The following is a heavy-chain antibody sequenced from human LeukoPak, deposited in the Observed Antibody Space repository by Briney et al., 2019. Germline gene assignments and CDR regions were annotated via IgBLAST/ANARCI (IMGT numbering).Heavy chain of an antibody. CDR3: ARAYGSGSPIDY. D-gene: IGHD3-10*01. CDR2: INHSGST. V-gene: IGHV4-34*01. Sequence: SETLSLTCAVYGGSYSGYYWSWIRQPPGKGLEWIGEINHSGSTNYNPSLKSRVTISVDTSKNQFSLKLSSVTAADTAVYYCARAYGSGSPIDYWGQGTLVTVSS. CDR1: GGSYSGYY. J-gene: IGHJ4*02.